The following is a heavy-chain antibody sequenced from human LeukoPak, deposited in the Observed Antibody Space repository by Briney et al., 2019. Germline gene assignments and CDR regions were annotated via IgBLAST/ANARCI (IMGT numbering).Heavy chain of an antibody. CDR3: ARTISGCSSTSCYTGVDY. CDR2: INPNSGGT. J-gene: IGHJ4*02. Sequence: ASVKVSCKASGGTFSSYAISWVRQAPGQGLEWMGWINPNSGGTNYAQKFQGRVTMTGDTSISTAYMELSRLRSDDTAVYYCARTISGCSSTSCYTGVDYWGQGTLVTVSS. D-gene: IGHD2-2*02. CDR1: GGTFSSYA. V-gene: IGHV1-2*02.